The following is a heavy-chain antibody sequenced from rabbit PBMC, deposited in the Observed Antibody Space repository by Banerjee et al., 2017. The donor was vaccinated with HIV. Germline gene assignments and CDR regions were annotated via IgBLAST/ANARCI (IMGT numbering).Heavy chain of an antibody. V-gene: IGHV1S45*01. CDR3: ARDLAGVIGWNFGL. CDR1: GFDFNGYS. CDR2: INTISGDT. Sequence: QEQLVESGGGLVQPGGSLKLSCKVSGFDFNGYSMNWVRQAPGKGLEWIACINTISGDTVYATWAKGRFTISKASWTTVTLQMTSLTAADTASYFCARDLAGVIGWNFGLWGQGTLVTVS. D-gene: IGHD4-1*01. J-gene: IGHJ3*01.